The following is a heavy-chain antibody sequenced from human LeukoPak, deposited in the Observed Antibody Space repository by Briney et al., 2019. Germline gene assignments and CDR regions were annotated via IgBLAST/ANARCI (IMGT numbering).Heavy chain of an antibody. CDR2: ISSSSSYI. V-gene: IGHV3-21*01. CDR3: ARVSPEEDRRPDKEMDYYYYDSSGYYYAVDY. CDR1: GFTFSSYS. J-gene: IGHJ4*02. D-gene: IGHD3-22*01. Sequence: PGGSLRLSCAASGFTFSSYSMNWVRQAPGKGREGVSSISSSSSYIYYADSVKGRFTISRDNAKNSLYLQLNSLRAEDTAVYYCARVSPEEDRRPDKEMDYYYYDSSGYYYAVDYWGQGTLVTVSS.